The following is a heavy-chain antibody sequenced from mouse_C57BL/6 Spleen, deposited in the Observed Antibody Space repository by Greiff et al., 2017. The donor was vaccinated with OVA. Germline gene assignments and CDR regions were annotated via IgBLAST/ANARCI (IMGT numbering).Heavy chain of an antibody. J-gene: IGHJ1*03. Sequence: EVKLMESGPGLVKPSQSLSLTCSVTGYSITSGYYWNWIRQFPGNKLEWMGYISYDGSNNYNPSLKNRISITRDTSKNQFFLKLNSVTTEDTATYYCARDYYGSSHHWYFDVWGTGTTVTVSS. CDR3: ARDYYGSSHHWYFDV. CDR2: ISYDGSN. D-gene: IGHD1-1*01. CDR1: GYSITSGYY. V-gene: IGHV3-6*01.